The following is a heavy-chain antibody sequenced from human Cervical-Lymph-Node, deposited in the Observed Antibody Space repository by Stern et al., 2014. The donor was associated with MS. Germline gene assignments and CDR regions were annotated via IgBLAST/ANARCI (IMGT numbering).Heavy chain of an antibody. V-gene: IGHV3-30-3*01. CDR3: TREDCSGGSCRGMDV. CDR1: RFRISDYA. Sequence: VQLVESGGDVVQPGRSLRLSCAASRFRISDYAMHWVRQAPGKGLEWVATISYDGSSKRYADSVKGRFTISRDNLKNTVLVQMNSLRAEDTAVYYCTREDCSGGSCRGMDVWGQGTTVTVSS. CDR2: ISYDGSSK. J-gene: IGHJ6*02. D-gene: IGHD2-15*01.